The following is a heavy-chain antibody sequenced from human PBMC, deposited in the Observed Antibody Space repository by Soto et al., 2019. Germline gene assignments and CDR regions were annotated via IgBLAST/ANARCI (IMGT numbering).Heavy chain of an antibody. Sequence: SETLSLTCTVCGGSISSYYCSWIRQPPWKGLEWIGYIYYSGSTNYNPSLKSRVTISVDTSKNQFSLKLSSVTAADTAVYYCDREYVYISSWKYKWFDPRGQSNLFTVSS. CDR2: IYYSGST. CDR1: GGSISSYY. D-gene: IGHD6-13*01. CDR3: DREYVYISSWKYKWFDP. J-gene: IGHJ5*02. V-gene: IGHV4-59*01.